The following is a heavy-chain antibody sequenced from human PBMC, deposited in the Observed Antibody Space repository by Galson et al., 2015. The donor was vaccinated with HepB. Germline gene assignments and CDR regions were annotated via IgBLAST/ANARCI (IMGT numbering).Heavy chain of an antibody. CDR2: INPSGGST. V-gene: IGHV1-46*04. J-gene: IGHJ6*02. CDR1: GYTFTSYY. Sequence: SVKVSCKASGYTFTSYYMHWVRQAPGQGLEWMGIINPSGGSTSYAQKLQGRVTMTRDTSTSTVYMELSSLRSEDTAVYYCAREPIIAAAGTNYYYCYGMDVWGQGTTVTVSS. D-gene: IGHD6-13*01. CDR3: AREPIIAAAGTNYYYCYGMDV.